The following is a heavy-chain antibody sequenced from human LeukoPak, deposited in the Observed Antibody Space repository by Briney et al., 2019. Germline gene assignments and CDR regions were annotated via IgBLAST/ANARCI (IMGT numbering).Heavy chain of an antibody. J-gene: IGHJ5*02. Sequence: GGSLRLSCAASGFTFSSYWMHWVRQAPGKGLVWVSRINYNGITTNYADSVKGRFTISRDNGKNSLYLQMNSLRSDDTAVYYCARGEMNYDFWSGSPVLWFDPWGQGTLVTVSS. D-gene: IGHD3-3*01. CDR3: ARGEMNYDFWSGSPVLWFDP. CDR1: GFTFSSYW. CDR2: INYNGITT. V-gene: IGHV3-74*01.